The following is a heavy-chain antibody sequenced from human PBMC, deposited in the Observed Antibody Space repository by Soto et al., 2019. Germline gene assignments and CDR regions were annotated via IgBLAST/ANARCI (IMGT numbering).Heavy chain of an antibody. CDR2: IYYSGST. V-gene: IGHV4-59*01. Sequence: SETLSLTCTVSGGSISSYYWSWIRQPPGKGLEWIGYIYYSGSTNYNPSLKSRVTISVDTSKNQFSLKLSSVTAADTAVYYCARGIEQWLPRPKNWFDPWGQGTLVTVSS. J-gene: IGHJ5*02. CDR3: ARGIEQWLPRPKNWFDP. D-gene: IGHD6-19*01. CDR1: GGSISSYY.